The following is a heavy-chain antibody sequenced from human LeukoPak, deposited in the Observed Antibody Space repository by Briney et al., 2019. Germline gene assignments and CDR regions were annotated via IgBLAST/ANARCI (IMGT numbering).Heavy chain of an antibody. V-gene: IGHV1-69*04. CDR1: GGTFGSYA. CDR2: IIPILGIA. J-gene: IGHJ5*02. CDR3: ARDFGYGDYVGWFDP. Sequence: ASVKVSCKASGGTFGSYAISWVRQAPGQGLEWMGRIIPILGIANYAQKFQGRVTITADKSTSTAYMELSSLRSEDTAVYYCARDFGYGDYVGWFDPWGQGTLVTVSS. D-gene: IGHD4-17*01.